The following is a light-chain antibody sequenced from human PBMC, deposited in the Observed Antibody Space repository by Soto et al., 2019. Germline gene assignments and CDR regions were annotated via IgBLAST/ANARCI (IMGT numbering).Light chain of an antibody. J-gene: IGKJ4*01. CDR3: QHYKTWPLS. CDR1: QSIGST. Sequence: IVMTQSPATLSVSPGERATLSCRASQSIGSTLDWYQQKPGQTPRLLIYDASTRATGIPARFSGIGSGTEFTLIISSLQSEDFAVYYCQHYKTWPLSFGGGTKVEI. CDR2: DAS. V-gene: IGKV3-15*01.